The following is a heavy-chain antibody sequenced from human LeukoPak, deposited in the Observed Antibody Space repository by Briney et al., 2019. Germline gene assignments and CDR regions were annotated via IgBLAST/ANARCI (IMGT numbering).Heavy chain of an antibody. V-gene: IGHV3-30-3*01. J-gene: IGHJ4*02. D-gene: IGHD2-2*02. CDR1: GFTFSTCA. CDR3: ARDLYTGSLDY. Sequence: GGSLRLSCAASGFTFSTCAMHWVRQAPGKGLEWVAVISYDGSNKYYADSVKGRFTISRDNSKNTLYLQMNSLRAEDTAVYYCARDLYTGSLDYWGQGTLVTVSS. CDR2: ISYDGSNK.